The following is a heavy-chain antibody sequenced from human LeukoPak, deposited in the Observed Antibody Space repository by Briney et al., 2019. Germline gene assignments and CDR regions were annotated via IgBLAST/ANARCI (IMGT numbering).Heavy chain of an antibody. CDR1: GYTFTVYY. CDR2: INPNSGGT. J-gene: IGHJ4*02. D-gene: IGHD2-2*02. Sequence: ASVKVSCKASGYTFTVYYMHWVRQAPGQGLEWMGWINPNSGGTNYAQKFQGRVTMTRDTSISTAYMELSRLRSDDTAVYYCARSWGRVVPAAIRHPALGYWGQGTLVTVSS. CDR3: ARSWGRVVPAAIRHPALGY. V-gene: IGHV1-2*02.